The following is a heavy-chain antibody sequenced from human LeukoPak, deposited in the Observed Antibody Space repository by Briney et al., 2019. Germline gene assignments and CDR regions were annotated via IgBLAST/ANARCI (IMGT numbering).Heavy chain of an antibody. Sequence: SETLSLTCTVAGGSISSSSYYWGWIRQPPGKGLEWIGSIYYRGSTYYNPSLKSRVTISVDTSKNQFSLKLSSVTAADTAVYYCALMSYGSTAAAYFDYWGQGTLVTVSS. CDR3: ALMSYGSTAAAYFDY. CDR1: GGSISSSSYY. CDR2: IYYRGST. V-gene: IGHV4-39*01. J-gene: IGHJ4*02. D-gene: IGHD6-13*01.